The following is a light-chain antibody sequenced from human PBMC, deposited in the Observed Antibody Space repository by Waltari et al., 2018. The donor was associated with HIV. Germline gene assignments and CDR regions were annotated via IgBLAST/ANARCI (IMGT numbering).Light chain of an antibody. CDR2: EVT. V-gene: IGLV2-14*01. CDR1: SSDVGGYNY. Sequence: QSALTQPASVSGSPGQSITIHCTGTSSDVGGYNYVSWYQQHPGKAPNVMIYEVTNRPSGVSNRFSGSKSGNTASLTISGLQAEDEADYYCSSYTSSNTVVFGGGTKLTVL. CDR3: SSYTSSNTVV. J-gene: IGLJ2*01.